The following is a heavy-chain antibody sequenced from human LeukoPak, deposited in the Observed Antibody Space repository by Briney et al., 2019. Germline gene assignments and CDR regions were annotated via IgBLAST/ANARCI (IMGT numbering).Heavy chain of an antibody. CDR2: IYYSGST. J-gene: IGHJ4*02. Sequence: SETLSLTCTVSGGSISSSSYYWGWIRQPPGKGLEWIGSIYYSGSTYYNPSLKSRVTISVDTSKNQFSLKLSSVTAADTAVYYCARDWLYCSGGTCYSRYYFDYWGQGTLVTVSS. CDR1: GGSISSSSYY. CDR3: ARDWLYCSGGTCYSRYYFDY. V-gene: IGHV4-39*07. D-gene: IGHD2-15*01.